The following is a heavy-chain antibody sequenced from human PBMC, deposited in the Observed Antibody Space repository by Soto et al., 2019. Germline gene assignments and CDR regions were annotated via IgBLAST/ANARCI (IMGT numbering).Heavy chain of an antibody. D-gene: IGHD3-22*01. V-gene: IGHV5-10-1*01. J-gene: IGHJ3*02. CDR1: VYSFTSYW. CDR2: IDPSDSYT. Sequence: LKISCKSSVYSFTSYWISWVRQMPEKCLERMGRIDPSDSYTNYSPSFQGHVTISADKSISTAYLQWSSLKASDTAMYYCARPYYYDSSGYPITENAFDIWGQGTMVTVS. CDR3: ARPYYYDSSGYPITENAFDI.